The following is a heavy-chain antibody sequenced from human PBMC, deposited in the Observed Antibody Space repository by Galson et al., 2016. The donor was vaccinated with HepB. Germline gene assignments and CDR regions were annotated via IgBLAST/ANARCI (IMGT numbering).Heavy chain of an antibody. CDR3: VRDSSSWYPGDF. Sequence: SVKVSCKASGNTLTGYYVHWVRQAAGQGFEWMGWINADGTDTDYAQKFQGRVTMTRDMSTNTVDMLLSSLRSDDTAVYYCVRDSSSWYPGDFWGRGTLVTVSS. CDR1: GNTLTGYY. V-gene: IGHV1-2*02. CDR2: INADGTDT. J-gene: IGHJ4*02. D-gene: IGHD6-13*01.